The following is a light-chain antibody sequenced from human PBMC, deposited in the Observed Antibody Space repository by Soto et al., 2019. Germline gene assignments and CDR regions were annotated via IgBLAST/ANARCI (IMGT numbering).Light chain of an antibody. CDR2: TGS. Sequence: DIQMTQSPSYVSASVGDRVTITCRASQGIKNWLAWYQQKPGKAPNLLIYTGSSLQSGVPSRFSGSGSGTDFTLTINSLQPEDFATYYCQQSYSTLSITFGQGTRLEIK. J-gene: IGKJ5*01. CDR1: QGIKNW. CDR3: QQSYSTLSIT. V-gene: IGKV1-12*02.